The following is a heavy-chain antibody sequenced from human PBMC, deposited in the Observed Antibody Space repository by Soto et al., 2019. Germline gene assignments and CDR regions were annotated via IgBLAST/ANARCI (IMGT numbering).Heavy chain of an antibody. CDR3: AKASPAYSSSLYLVTLDHHYGMDF. CDR2: LSYAGDT. J-gene: IGHJ6*02. CDR1: GFTLSTYD. D-gene: IGHD6-13*01. V-gene: IGHV3-13*01. Sequence: PGGSLRLSCAASGFTLSTYDMHWVRQATGKGLEWVAALSYAGDTYYPGSVKGRFTVSRESAKNSLYLQMNSLRAEDTAVYYCAKASPAYSSSLYLVTLDHHYGMDFWGPGITVTVSS.